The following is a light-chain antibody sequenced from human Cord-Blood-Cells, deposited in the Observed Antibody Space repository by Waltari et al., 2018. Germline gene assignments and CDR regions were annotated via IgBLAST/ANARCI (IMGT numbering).Light chain of an antibody. V-gene: IGLV2-23*01. CDR1: SSDVGCYNL. Sequence: QSALTQPASVSGSPGQSITISCTGTSSDVGCYNLVSWYQQHPGKAPKLKIYEGSKRPSGVSKRFSGSKSCNTASLTISGLQAEDEADYYCCSYAGSSTYVFGTGTKVTVL. CDR3: CSYAGSSTYV. J-gene: IGLJ1*01. CDR2: EGS.